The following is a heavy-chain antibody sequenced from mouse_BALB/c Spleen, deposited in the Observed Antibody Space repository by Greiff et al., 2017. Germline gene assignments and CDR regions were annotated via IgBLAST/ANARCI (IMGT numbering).Heavy chain of an antibody. CDR3: ERSPHYGNYYAMDY. J-gene: IGHJ4*01. V-gene: IGHV5-17*02. CDR2: ISSGSSTT. D-gene: IGHD2-1*01. CDR1: GFTFSSFG. Sequence: EVQLVESGGGLVKPGGSLKLSCAASGFTFSSFGMHWVSQAPGKGLEWVGYISSGSSTTYYADTVKGRFTISRDNPKNTLFLQMISLRSEDTAMYYCERSPHYGNYYAMDYWGQGTSVTVSS.